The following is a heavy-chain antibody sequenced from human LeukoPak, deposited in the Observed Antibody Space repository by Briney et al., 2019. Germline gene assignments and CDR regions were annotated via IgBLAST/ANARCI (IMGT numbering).Heavy chain of an antibody. CDR1: GFTFSSYA. V-gene: IGHV3-30*04. CDR3: ANDILTGYPFDY. J-gene: IGHJ4*02. D-gene: IGHD3-9*01. Sequence: GGSLRHSCAASGFTFSSYAMHWVRQAPGKGLEWVAVISYDGSNKYYADSVKGRFTISRDNSKNTLYLQMNSLRAEDTAVYYCANDILTGYPFDYWGQGTLVTVSS. CDR2: ISYDGSNK.